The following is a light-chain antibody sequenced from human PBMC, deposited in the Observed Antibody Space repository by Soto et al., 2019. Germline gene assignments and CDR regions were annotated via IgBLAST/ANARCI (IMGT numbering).Light chain of an antibody. CDR1: SSDVGHYDY. Sequence: QSALTQPASVSGSPGQSITISCTGTSSDVGHYDYVSWYQQHPGKVPKLIISEVTTRPSGVSDRFSGSKSGNTASLTISRLQAEDEAHYYCSSYTTSGTFVVFGGGTKLTVL. CDR2: EVT. V-gene: IGLV2-14*01. J-gene: IGLJ2*01. CDR3: SSYTTSGTFVV.